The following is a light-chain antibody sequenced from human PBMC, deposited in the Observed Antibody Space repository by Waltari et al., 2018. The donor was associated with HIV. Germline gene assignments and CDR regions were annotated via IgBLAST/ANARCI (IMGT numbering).Light chain of an antibody. CDR1: SSAVGGYNY. J-gene: IGLJ1*01. V-gene: IGLV2-14*03. CDR3: SSYTSSSTRV. CDR2: DVS. Sequence: QSALTQPASVSGSPGQSIPISCTGTSSAVGGYNYVSWYQQHPGKAPKLMIYDVSNRPSGVSNRFSGSKSGNTASLTISGLQAEDEADYYCSSYTSSSTRVFGTGTKVTVL.